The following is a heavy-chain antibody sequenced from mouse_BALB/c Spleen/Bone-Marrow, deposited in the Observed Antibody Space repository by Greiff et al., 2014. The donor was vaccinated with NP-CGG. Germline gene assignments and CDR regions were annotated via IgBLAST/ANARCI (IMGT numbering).Heavy chain of an antibody. CDR3: ARASVVPYYFDF. J-gene: IGHJ2*01. Sequence: VQLQQSGAELMKPGASVKISCKATGYTFSNYWIDWVKQRPGHGLEWIGEILPGSGTANYNGKFKGKATFTADTSSNTAYMQLSSLTSEDSALYYCARASVVPYYFDFWGQGTTLAVSS. CDR1: GYTFSNYW. V-gene: IGHV1-9*01. D-gene: IGHD1-1*01. CDR2: ILPGSGTA.